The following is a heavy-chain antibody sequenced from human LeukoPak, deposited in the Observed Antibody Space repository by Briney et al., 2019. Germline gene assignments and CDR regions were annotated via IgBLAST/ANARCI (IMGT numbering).Heavy chain of an antibody. CDR1: RFTVSSNY. J-gene: IGHJ6*03. CDR3: ARSLRVRGVPDYMDV. D-gene: IGHD3-10*01. V-gene: IGHV3-53*01. Sequence: PGGSLRLSRAASRFTVSSNYMTWVRQAPGKGLDWSAVSYKSAITYYADTVRGRFTISRDNSKNTLYLQMNSLRAEDTAVYYCARSLRVRGVPDYMDVWGKGTTVTISS. CDR2: SYKSAIT.